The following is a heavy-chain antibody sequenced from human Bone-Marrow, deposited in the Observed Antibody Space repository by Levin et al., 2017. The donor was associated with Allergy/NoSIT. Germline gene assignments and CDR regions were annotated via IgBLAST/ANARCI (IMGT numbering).Heavy chain of an antibody. CDR3: ARDGAFLGGGRHWFDP. CDR2: INPNNGDT. D-gene: IGHD2-21*01. J-gene: IGHJ5*02. Sequence: GGSLRLSCKASGYSFTGHYIQWVRQAPGQGLEWMGWINPNNGDTRYAHKFHGRVTMTRDTSIRTAYMELRSLKSDDTAVYYCARDGAFLGGGRHWFDPWGQGTLVTVSS. V-gene: IGHV1-2*02. CDR1: GYSFTGHY.